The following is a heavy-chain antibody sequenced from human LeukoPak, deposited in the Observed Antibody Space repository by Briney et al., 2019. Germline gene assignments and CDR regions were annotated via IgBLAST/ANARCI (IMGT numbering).Heavy chain of an antibody. D-gene: IGHD3-3*01. Sequence: PSETLSLTCTVSGGSVSSGSYYWSWIRQPPGKGLEWIGYIYYSGGTNYNPSLKSRVTISVDTSKNQFSLKLSSVTAADTAVYYCARYEVPYYYGMDVWGQGTTVTVSS. J-gene: IGHJ6*02. CDR3: ARYEVPYYYGMDV. CDR2: IYYSGGT. V-gene: IGHV4-61*01. CDR1: GGSVSSGSYY.